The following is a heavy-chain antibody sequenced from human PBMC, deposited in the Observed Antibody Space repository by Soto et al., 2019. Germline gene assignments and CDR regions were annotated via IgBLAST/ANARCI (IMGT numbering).Heavy chain of an antibody. J-gene: IGHJ6*02. V-gene: IGHV1-2*02. CDR3: ASDFRTRGWFRQAGNFAMDV. Sequence: QVQLVQSGAEVRKPGASVKVSCKASGYPYTNSYMHWVRQAPGQGLEWMGWIHPNTGGTTDAQKFQGRVTMTRDTSVSAVYMERNRLTSDDTAIYFCASDFRTRGWFRQAGNFAMDVWGQGTTVTVS. D-gene: IGHD6-19*01. CDR1: GYPYTNSY. CDR2: IHPNTGGT.